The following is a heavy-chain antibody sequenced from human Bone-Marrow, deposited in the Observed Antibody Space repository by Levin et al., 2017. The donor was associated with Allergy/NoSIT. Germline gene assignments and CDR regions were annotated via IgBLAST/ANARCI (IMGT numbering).Heavy chain of an antibody. J-gene: IGHJ4*02. CDR1: GFTISNNY. CDR3: ARLDFNYGSYY. D-gene: IGHD3-10*01. Sequence: HPGGSLRLSCVVSGFTISNNYMSWVRQASGKGLEWVAVIYSFGSTNYADSVKGRFTISRANSENTLYLQMNSLSAEDTAIYYCARLDFNYGSYYWGQGTLVTVSS. CDR2: IYSFGST. V-gene: IGHV3-66*01.